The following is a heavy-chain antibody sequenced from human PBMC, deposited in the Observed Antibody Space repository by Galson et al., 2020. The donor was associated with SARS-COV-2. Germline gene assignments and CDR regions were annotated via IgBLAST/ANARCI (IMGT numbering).Heavy chain of an antibody. Sequence: GESLKISCKGSGYSFTHYWIAWVRQMPGKGLEWMGIIYPGDSHIRYSPSCQGQVTISADKSISTAYVQWSSLKASDTAMYYCARRRDYDSSGYYHIDAFDIWGQGTMVIVSS. CDR2: IYPGDSHI. CDR1: GYSFTHYW. V-gene: IGHV5-51*01. CDR3: ARRRDYDSSGYYHIDAFDI. D-gene: IGHD3-22*01. J-gene: IGHJ3*02.